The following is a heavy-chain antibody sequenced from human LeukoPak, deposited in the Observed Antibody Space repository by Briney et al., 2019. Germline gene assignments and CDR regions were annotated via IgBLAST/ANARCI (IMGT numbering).Heavy chain of an antibody. CDR3: AKGGATTVDY. Sequence: GGSLRLSCAASGLTVSSNYMSWVRQAPGKGLEWVSAISGSGGSTYYADSVKGRFTISRDNSKNTLYLQMNSLRAEDTAVYYCAKGGATTVDYWGQGTLVTVSS. V-gene: IGHV3-23*01. J-gene: IGHJ4*02. D-gene: IGHD1-26*01. CDR2: ISGSGGST. CDR1: GLTVSSNY.